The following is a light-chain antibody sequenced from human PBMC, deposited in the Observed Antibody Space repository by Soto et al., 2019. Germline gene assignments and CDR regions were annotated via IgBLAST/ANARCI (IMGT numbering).Light chain of an antibody. CDR2: DVS. CDR1: SSDVGGYNY. J-gene: IGLJ2*01. V-gene: IGLV2-14*01. CDR3: SSYTSRAVV. Sequence: QSALTQPASVSGSPGQSITISCTGTSSDVGGYNYVSWYQQHPGKAPKLMIYDVSNRPSGVSNRFSGSKSGNTASLTISGLQAEDAADYYCSSYTSRAVVFGGGTKLTVL.